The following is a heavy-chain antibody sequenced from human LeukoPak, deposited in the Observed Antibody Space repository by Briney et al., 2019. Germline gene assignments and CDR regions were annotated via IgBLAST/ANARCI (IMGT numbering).Heavy chain of an antibody. CDR3: ARVLSVPYLLDS. CDR2: INHSGST. J-gene: IGHJ5*01. CDR1: GGSFSGYY. Sequence: SETLSLTCAVYGGSFSGYYWSWIRQPPGKGLEWIGEINHSGSTNYNPSLKSRVTISVDTSKNQFSLKLSSVTAADTAVYYCARVLSVPYLLDSWGRGAQVSVSS. D-gene: IGHD3-10*02. V-gene: IGHV4-34*01.